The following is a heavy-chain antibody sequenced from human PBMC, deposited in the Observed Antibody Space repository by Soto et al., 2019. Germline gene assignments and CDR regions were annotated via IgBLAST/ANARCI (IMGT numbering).Heavy chain of an antibody. CDR1: GFTFSSYA. J-gene: IGHJ3*02. D-gene: IGHD2-15*01. V-gene: IGHV3-30-3*01. CDR3: ASRYCSGGSCYSGYAFDI. CDR2: ISYDGSNK. Sequence: QVQLVESGGGVVQPGRSLRLSCAASGFTFSSYAMHWVRQAPGKGLEWVAVISYDGSNKYYADSVKGRFTISRDNSKNTLDLQMNSLRAEDTAVYYCASRYCSGGSCYSGYAFDIWGQGTMVTVSS.